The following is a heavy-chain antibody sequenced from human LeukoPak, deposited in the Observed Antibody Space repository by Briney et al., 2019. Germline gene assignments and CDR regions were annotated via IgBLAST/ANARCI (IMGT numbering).Heavy chain of an antibody. CDR2: ISAYNGNT. CDR3: ARDREVGATYYFDY. J-gene: IGHJ4*02. CDR1: GYTFTSYG. Sequence: ASVKVSCKASGYTFTSYGISWVRQAPGQGLEWMGWISAYNGNTNYAQRLQGRVTMTTDTSTSTAYMELRSLRSDDTAVYYCARDREVGATYYFDYWGQGTLVTVSS. V-gene: IGHV1-18*01. D-gene: IGHD1-26*01.